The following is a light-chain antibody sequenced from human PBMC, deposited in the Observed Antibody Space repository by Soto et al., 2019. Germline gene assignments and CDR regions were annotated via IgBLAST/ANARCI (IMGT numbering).Light chain of an antibody. CDR1: SSDVGGYNY. V-gene: IGLV2-8*01. CDR2: EVS. Sequence: ALSQPRSACVYPGQAVTISCTGTSSDVGGYNYVSWYQQHPGKAPKLMIYEVSKRPSGVPDRFSGSKSGNTASLTVSGLQAEDEADYYCSSYAGSPYAFVTGTKVTVL. J-gene: IGLJ1*01. CDR3: SSYAGSPYA.